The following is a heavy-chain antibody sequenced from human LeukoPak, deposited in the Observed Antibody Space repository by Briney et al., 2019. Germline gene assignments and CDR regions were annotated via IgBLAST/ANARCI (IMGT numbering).Heavy chain of an antibody. CDR1: GFTFSSYS. Sequence: GGSLRLSCAASGFTFSSYSMNWVRQAPGKGLEWVSYISSSSSTIYYADSVKGRFTISRDNSKNTLYLQMNSLRAEDTAVYYCAKDAGYSYGCFDYWGQGTLVTVSS. CDR3: AKDAGYSYGCFDY. J-gene: IGHJ4*02. CDR2: ISSSSSTI. V-gene: IGHV3-48*01. D-gene: IGHD5-18*01.